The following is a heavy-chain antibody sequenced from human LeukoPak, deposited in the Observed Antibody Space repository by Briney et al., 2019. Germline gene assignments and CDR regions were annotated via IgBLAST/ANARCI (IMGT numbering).Heavy chain of an antibody. Sequence: ASVKVSCKASGYTFTSYDINWVRQATGQGLEWMGWMNPNSGNTGYAQKFQGRVTMTRNTSISTAYMELSSLRSEDTAVYYCAGTAAGTSPYYYYMGVWGKGTTVTVSS. CDR3: AGTAAGTSPYYYYMGV. D-gene: IGHD6-13*01. V-gene: IGHV1-8*01. CDR1: GYTFTSYD. CDR2: MNPNSGNT. J-gene: IGHJ6*03.